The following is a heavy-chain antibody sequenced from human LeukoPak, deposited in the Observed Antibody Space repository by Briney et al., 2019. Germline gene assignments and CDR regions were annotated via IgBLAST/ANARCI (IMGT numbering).Heavy chain of an antibody. CDR1: GGTFSSYT. V-gene: IGHV1-69*02. Sequence: SVKVSCKASGGTFSSYTISWVRQAPGQGLEGMGRIIPTLGIANYAQKFQGRVTITADKSTNTAYIELRSLRSEDTAVYYCATHLNYGGNWFDPWGQGTLVTVSS. J-gene: IGHJ5*02. CDR2: IIPTLGIA. D-gene: IGHD1-7*01. CDR3: ATHLNYGGNWFDP.